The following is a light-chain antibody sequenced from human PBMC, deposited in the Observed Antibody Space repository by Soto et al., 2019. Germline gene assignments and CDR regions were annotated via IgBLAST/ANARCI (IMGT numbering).Light chain of an antibody. CDR2: KAS. V-gene: IGKV1-5*03. J-gene: IGKJ1*01. CDR1: QSIDSW. Sequence: DIQMTQSPSTMSASVGDRVTITCRASQSIDSWLAWYQQKPGKAPKFLMYKASNLETGVPLRFSGSGSETEFTLTISSLQPDDFAIDYCQHYKSYPWTFGQGTKVDLK. CDR3: QHYKSYPWT.